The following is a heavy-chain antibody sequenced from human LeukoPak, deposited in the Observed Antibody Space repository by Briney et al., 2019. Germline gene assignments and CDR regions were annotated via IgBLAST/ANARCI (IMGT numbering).Heavy chain of an antibody. J-gene: IGHJ3*02. Sequence: GGSLRLSCAASGSSFSVYWMTWVRQAPGKGLEWVANIKPDGSEEYYVDSVKGRFTMSRDNAKNSLYLQMNSLTADDTAVYFCARPFTWLAFDIWGQGTMVTVSS. CDR2: IKPDGSEE. D-gene: IGHD5-12*01. CDR3: ARPFTWLAFDI. CDR1: GSSFSVYW. V-gene: IGHV3-7*01.